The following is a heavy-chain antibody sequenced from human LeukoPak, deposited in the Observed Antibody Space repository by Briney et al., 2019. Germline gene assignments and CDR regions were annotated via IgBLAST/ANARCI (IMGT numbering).Heavy chain of an antibody. Sequence: ASVKVSCKASGYTFTSYGISWVRQAPGQGLEWMGWISAYNGNTNYAQKLQGRVTMTTDTSTSTAYMELRSLRSDDTAVYYCARVEGVPEYNWFDPWGQGTLVTVSS. CDR1: GYTFTSYG. V-gene: IGHV1-18*01. CDR3: ARVEGVPEYNWFDP. D-gene: IGHD1-26*01. CDR2: ISAYNGNT. J-gene: IGHJ5*02.